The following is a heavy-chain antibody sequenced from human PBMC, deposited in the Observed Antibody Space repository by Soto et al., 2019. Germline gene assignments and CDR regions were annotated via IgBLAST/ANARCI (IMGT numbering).Heavy chain of an antibody. J-gene: IGHJ5*02. D-gene: IGHD1-7*01. CDR3: GREGGETWDYAAS. CDR1: GGSISSYR. Sequence: SETLSLTCTVSGGSISSYRWRCIRQPAGKGLEWIGRLNTYGNTHYNPSLKSRVTVSVDTPRNQFFLNLRSVTAADSAVYHCGREGGETWDYAASWGQGTPVTVSS. V-gene: IGHV4-4*07. CDR2: LNTYGNT.